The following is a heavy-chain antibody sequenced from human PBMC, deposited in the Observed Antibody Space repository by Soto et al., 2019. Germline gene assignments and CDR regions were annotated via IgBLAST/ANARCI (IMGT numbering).Heavy chain of an antibody. CDR3: AASIFYYGMDV. Sequence: GECLKISCKGSGYTFTNYWIGWVRQMPGKGLEWMGIIYPGDSDTKYNPSFQGQVTISADKSITTTYLQWSSLKASDTAIYYCAASIFYYGMDVWGQGTTVTVSS. V-gene: IGHV5-51*01. CDR2: IYPGDSDT. J-gene: IGHJ6*02. CDR1: GYTFTNYW.